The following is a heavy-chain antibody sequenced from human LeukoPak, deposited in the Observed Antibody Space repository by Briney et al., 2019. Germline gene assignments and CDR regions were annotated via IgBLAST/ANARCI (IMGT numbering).Heavy chain of an antibody. V-gene: IGHV1-69*01. J-gene: IGHJ4*02. CDR2: ITPMFGTA. D-gene: IGHD3-22*01. Sequence: GASVKVSCKASGGTFSRSGISWVRQAPGQGLEWMGGITPMFGTANYAQKFQGRVTITADESTSTAYLELTSLRSEDTAIYYCARDAAIFDRSGYYFLWWGQGALVTVSS. CDR3: ARDAAIFDRSGYYFLW. CDR1: GGTFSRSG.